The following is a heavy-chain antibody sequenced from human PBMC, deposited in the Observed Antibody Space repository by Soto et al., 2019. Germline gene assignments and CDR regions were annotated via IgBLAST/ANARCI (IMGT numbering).Heavy chain of an antibody. D-gene: IGHD3-3*01. CDR2: ISASGFST. CDR1: GFTVSRYG. J-gene: IGHJ5*02. CDR3: ATGLDFWRFDP. Sequence: PGGSLRLSCVPSGFTVSRYGMTWVRQAPGMGLEWVSSISASGFSTYYADSVKGRFTISKDVSNNTLYLQMNSLRAEDTAFYFCATGLDFWRFDPWGQGTLVTVSS. V-gene: IGHV3-23*01.